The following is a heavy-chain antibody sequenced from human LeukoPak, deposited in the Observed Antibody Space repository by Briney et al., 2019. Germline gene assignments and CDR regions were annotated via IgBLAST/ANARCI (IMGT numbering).Heavy chain of an antibody. J-gene: IGHJ4*02. Sequence: GESLKISCKGSGYSFTSYWIGWVRQMPGKGLEWMGIINPGDSDTRYSPSFQGQVTISADKSISTAYLQWSSLKASDTAMYYCAIDTNNYYGSGSFDYWGQGTLVTVSS. D-gene: IGHD3-10*01. CDR3: AIDTNNYYGSGSFDY. CDR2: INPGDSDT. V-gene: IGHV5-51*01. CDR1: GYSFTSYW.